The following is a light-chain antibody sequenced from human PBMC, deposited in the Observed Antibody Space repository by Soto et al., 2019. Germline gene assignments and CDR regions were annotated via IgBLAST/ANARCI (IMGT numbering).Light chain of an antibody. V-gene: IGKV1-12*01. Sequence: DIQMTQSPSSVSASVGDRVIITCRASQNITRWLAWYQQKPGKAPQLLIYATSTLHSGVPSRFSGSGSGTDVTLTVSSLQPEDFATYDCEQANSFPHTLGGGTRVEIK. CDR2: ATS. J-gene: IGKJ4*02. CDR1: QNITRW. CDR3: EQANSFPHT.